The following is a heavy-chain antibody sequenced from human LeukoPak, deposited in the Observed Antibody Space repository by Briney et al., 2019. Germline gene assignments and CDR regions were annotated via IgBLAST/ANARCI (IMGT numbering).Heavy chain of an antibody. D-gene: IGHD2-21*01. J-gene: IGHJ6*03. V-gene: IGHV1-69*06. CDR3: ARDGDFPARYYYYYMDV. CDR1: GGTFSSYA. Sequence: SVKVSCKASGGTFSSYAISWVRQAPGQGLEWMGGIIPIFGTANYAQKFQGRVTITADKSTSIAYMELSSLRSEDTAVYYCARDGDFPARYYYYYMDVWGKGTTVTVSS. CDR2: IIPIFGTA.